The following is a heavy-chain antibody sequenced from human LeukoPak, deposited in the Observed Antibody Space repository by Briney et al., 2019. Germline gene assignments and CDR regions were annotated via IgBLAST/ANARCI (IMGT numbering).Heavy chain of an antibody. CDR3: ARGPITEDGTFHSPNA. Sequence: SETLSLTCAVSGGSFSGHYWSWLRQSPEKGLEWIGEITERGSTNYNPSLKSRVTISRDTSKNHFSLKVSSVTAADTAVYYCARGPITEDGTFHSPNAWGQGTLVTVSS. V-gene: IGHV4-34*01. CDR1: GGSFSGHY. D-gene: IGHD1-1*01. J-gene: IGHJ5*02. CDR2: ITERGST.